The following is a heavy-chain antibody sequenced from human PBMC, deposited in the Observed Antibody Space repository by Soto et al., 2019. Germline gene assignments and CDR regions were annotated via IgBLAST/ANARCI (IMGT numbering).Heavy chain of an antibody. D-gene: IGHD3-10*01. V-gene: IGHV3-23*01. CDR3: ARVLLWFGELFKTSPGAFDF. CDR2: ISGSGGST. CDR1: GFTFSSYA. J-gene: IGHJ3*01. Sequence: PGGSLRLSCAASGFTFSSYAMSWVRQAPGKGLEWVSAISGSGGSTYYADSVKGRFTISRDNAKDSLHLQMNSLRAEDTALYYCARVLLWFGELFKTSPGAFDFWGQGTMVTVSS.